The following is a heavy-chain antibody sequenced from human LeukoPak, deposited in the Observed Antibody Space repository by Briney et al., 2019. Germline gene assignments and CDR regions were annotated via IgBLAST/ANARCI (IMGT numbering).Heavy chain of an antibody. CDR3: ARDLSLYYDILTGRAMDV. D-gene: IGHD3-9*01. J-gene: IGHJ6*04. V-gene: IGHV1-18*01. CDR2: ISAYNGNT. Sequence: GASVRVFCRASGYTFTLYGISWVRQAPGQGLEWMGWISAYNGNTNYAQKLQGRVTMTTDTSTSTAYMELRSLRSDDTAVYYCARDLSLYYDILTGRAMDVWGKGTTVTISS. CDR1: GYTFTLYG.